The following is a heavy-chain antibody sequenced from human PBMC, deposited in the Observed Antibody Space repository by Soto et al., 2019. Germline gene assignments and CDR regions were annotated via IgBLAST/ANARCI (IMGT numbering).Heavy chain of an antibody. CDR3: AREDYGGKRFDY. J-gene: IGHJ4*02. CDR1: GFTFSSYA. Sequence: GSLRLSCAASGFTFSSYAMHWVRQAPGKGLEWVAVISYDGSNKYYADSVKGRFTISRDNSKNTLYLQMNSLRAEDTAVYYCAREDYGGKRFDYWGQGTLVTVS. CDR2: ISYDGSNK. V-gene: IGHV3-30-3*01. D-gene: IGHD4-17*01.